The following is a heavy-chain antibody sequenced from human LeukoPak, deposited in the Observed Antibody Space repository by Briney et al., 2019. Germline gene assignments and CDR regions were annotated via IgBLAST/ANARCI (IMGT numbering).Heavy chain of an antibody. D-gene: IGHD4-17*01. V-gene: IGHV1-18*01. Sequence: ASVKVSCKASVYTFTSYGISWVRQAPGQGLEWMGWISAYNGNTNYAQKLQGRVTMTTDTSTSTAYMELRSLRSDDTAVYYCARDFPLVGLDYGGNVGVFDYWGQGTLVTVSS. CDR1: VYTFTSYG. J-gene: IGHJ4*02. CDR3: ARDFPLVGLDYGGNVGVFDY. CDR2: ISAYNGNT.